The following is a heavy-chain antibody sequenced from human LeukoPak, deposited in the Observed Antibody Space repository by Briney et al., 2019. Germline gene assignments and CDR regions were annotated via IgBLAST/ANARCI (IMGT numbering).Heavy chain of an antibody. Sequence: SETLSLTCTVSGASSSGYYWSWIRQPPGKGLEWIGYIYYSGSTNYNPSLMSRVTISEDTSKNQFSLKLNSVTAADTAIYYCARGPAWYFNYWGQGTLVTVSS. CDR2: IYYSGST. CDR3: ARGPAWYFNY. V-gene: IGHV4-59*01. CDR1: GASSSGYY. J-gene: IGHJ4*02.